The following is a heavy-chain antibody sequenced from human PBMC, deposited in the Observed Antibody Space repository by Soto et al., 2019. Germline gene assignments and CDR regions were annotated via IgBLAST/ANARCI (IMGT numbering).Heavy chain of an antibody. CDR1: GFTFSSYA. CDR3: ATPTPGIGAQHQPVRY. V-gene: IGHV3-23*01. J-gene: IGHJ4*02. Sequence: PGGSLRLSCAASGFTFSSYAMSWVRQAPGKGLEWVSAISGSGGSTYYADSVKGRFTISRDNSKNTLYLQMNSLRAEDTAVYYCATPTPGIGAQHQPVRYWGQGTLVTVSS. CDR2: ISGSGGST. D-gene: IGHD1-26*01.